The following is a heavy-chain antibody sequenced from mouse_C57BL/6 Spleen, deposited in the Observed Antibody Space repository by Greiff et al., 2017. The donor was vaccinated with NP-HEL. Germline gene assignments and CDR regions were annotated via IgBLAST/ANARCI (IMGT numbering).Heavy chain of an antibody. J-gene: IGHJ2*01. CDR3: ARRLYYGSSGRGFDY. Sequence: QVQLQQSGPELVKPGASVKISCKASGYTFTDYYINWVKQRPGQGLEWIGWIFPGSGSTYYNEKFKGKATLTVDKSSSTAYMLLSSLTSEDSAVYFCARRLYYGSSGRGFDYWGQGTTLTVSS. D-gene: IGHD1-1*01. CDR1: GYTFTDYY. V-gene: IGHV1-75*01. CDR2: IFPGSGST.